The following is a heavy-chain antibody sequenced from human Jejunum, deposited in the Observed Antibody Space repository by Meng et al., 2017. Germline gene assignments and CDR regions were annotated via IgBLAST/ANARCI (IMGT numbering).Heavy chain of an antibody. D-gene: IGHD5-12*01. J-gene: IGHJ4*02. Sequence: GESLKISCAASGFTLSDYYMDWVRQAPGKGPEWVGRSRNKANSYSTEYAASVKGRFTISRDDSKNSLYLQMNSLKIEDTAVYYCSRGLSGNVMGEHYWGQGTLVTVSS. V-gene: IGHV3-72*01. CDR3: SRGLSGNVMGEHY. CDR1: GFTLSDYY. CDR2: SRNKANSYST.